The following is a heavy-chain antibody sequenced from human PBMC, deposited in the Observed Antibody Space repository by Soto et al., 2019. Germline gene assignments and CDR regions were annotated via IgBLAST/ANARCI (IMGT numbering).Heavy chain of an antibody. D-gene: IGHD2-15*01. CDR2: ISGSGAGT. CDR3: ASARYVSGCSCYGLPYCDGREV. J-gene: IGHJ6*02. V-gene: IGHV3-23*01. CDR1: GFPFSSYA. Sequence: EVHLLESGGGLVQPGGSLRLSCAASGFPFSSYAMSWVRQAPGKGLEWVSGISGSGAGTYYADSVQGRFTISRDNSENTLYLEKNSLRAEDTAVYFCASARYVSGCSCYGLPYCDGREVWGQGTRVTVSS.